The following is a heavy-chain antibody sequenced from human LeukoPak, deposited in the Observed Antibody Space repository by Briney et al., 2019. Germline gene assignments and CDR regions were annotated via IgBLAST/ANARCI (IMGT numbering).Heavy chain of an antibody. CDR1: GFTISSYS. D-gene: IGHD1-14*01. CDR3: ARAGGMDV. CDR2: IYSGGST. J-gene: IGHJ6*02. V-gene: IGHV3-53*04. Sequence: GGSLRLSCAASGFTISSYSMNWVRQAPGKGLEWVSVIYSGGSTYYADSVKGRFTISRHNSKNTLYLQMNSLRAEDTAVYYCARAGGMDVWGQGTTVTVSS.